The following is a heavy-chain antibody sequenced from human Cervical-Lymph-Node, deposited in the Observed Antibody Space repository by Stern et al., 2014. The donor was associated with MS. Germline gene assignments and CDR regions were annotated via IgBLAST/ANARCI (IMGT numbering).Heavy chain of an antibody. D-gene: IGHD3-22*01. V-gene: IGHV3-30-3*01. CDR2: ISYDGSNK. Sequence: VQLEESGGGVVQPGRSLRLSCAASGFTFSSYAMHWVRQAPGKGLEWVAVISYDGSNKYYADFVKGRFTISRDNSKNTLYLQMNSLRAEDTAVYYCARDVRHYYDSSGFYYYYGMDVWGQGTTVTVSS. CDR1: GFTFSSYA. J-gene: IGHJ6*02. CDR3: ARDVRHYYDSSGFYYYYGMDV.